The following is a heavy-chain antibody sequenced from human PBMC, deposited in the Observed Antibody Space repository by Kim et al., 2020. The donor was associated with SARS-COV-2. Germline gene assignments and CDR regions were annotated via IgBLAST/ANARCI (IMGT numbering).Heavy chain of an antibody. D-gene: IGHD2-15*01. Sequence: DSVKSRFTSSRDNSKNTLYLQTNSLRAEDTAVYYCAKAREPVVVAATLENWGQGTLVTVSS. V-gene: IGHV3-23*01. CDR3: AKAREPVVVAATLEN. J-gene: IGHJ1*01.